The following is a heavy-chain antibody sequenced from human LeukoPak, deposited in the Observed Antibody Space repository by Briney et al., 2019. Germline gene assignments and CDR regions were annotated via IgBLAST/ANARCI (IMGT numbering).Heavy chain of an antibody. V-gene: IGHV3-30*02. CDR2: IRYDGSSE. CDR3: AKDRGPPSPDY. CDR1: GFAFSDYG. J-gene: IGHJ4*02. D-gene: IGHD2-2*01. Sequence: GGSLRLSCAASGFAFSDYGMHWVRQAPGKGLEWVAFIRYDGSSEFYADSVKGRFTISRDNSKNTLYLQMNSLRAEDTAVYYCAKDRGPPSPDYWGQGTLVTVSS.